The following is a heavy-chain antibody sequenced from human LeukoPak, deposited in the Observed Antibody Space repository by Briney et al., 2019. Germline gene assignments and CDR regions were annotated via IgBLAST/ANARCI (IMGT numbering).Heavy chain of an antibody. V-gene: IGHV1-18*01. CDR3: ARVSHYYGSEIEY. D-gene: IGHD3-10*01. Sequence: ASVKVSCKASGYTFNSYDITWVRQAPGQGLEWMRWISAYNGNTNYAQKVQGRVTMTTDTSTSTAYMELRSLRSDDTAVYYCARVSHYYGSEIEYWGQGTLVTVSS. J-gene: IGHJ4*02. CDR2: ISAYNGNT. CDR1: GYTFNSYD.